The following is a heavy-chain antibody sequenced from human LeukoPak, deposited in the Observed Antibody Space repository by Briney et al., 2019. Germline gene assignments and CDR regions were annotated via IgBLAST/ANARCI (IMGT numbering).Heavy chain of an antibody. Sequence: PGGSLRLSCAASGFTFSSYGMSWVRQAPGKGLEWVSAISGSGGSTYYADSVKGRFTISRDNSKNTLYLQMNSLRAEDTAVYYCAKDRGRDGYNSAYWGQGTLVTVSS. J-gene: IGHJ4*02. CDR1: GFTFSSYG. CDR3: AKDRGRDGYNSAY. D-gene: IGHD5-24*01. V-gene: IGHV3-23*01. CDR2: ISGSGGST.